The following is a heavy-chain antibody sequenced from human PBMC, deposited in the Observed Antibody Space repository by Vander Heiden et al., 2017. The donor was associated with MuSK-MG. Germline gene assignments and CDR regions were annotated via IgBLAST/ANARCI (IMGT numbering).Heavy chain of an antibody. V-gene: IGHV4-34*01. D-gene: IGHD2-8*01. CDR2: INHSGST. CDR3: ARGRGRRSVRRVYGPPRRGMDV. CDR1: GGSFSGYY. Sequence: QVQLQQWGAGLLKPSETLSLTCAVYGGSFSGYYWSWIRQPPGKGLEWIGEINHSGSTNYNPSLKSRVTISVDTSKNQCSLKLSSVTAADTAVYYCARGRGRRSVRRVYGPPRRGMDVWGQGTTGNVA. J-gene: IGHJ6*02.